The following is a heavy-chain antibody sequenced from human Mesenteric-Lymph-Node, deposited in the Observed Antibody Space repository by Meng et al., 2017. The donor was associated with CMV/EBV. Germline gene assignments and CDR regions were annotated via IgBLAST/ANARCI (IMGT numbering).Heavy chain of an antibody. Sequence: CASSGDSVSNNGAAWNWIRQSPSRGLEWPGRTYYRSKWYNDYAVSVKSRITINPDTSKNQFSLQLNSVTPEDTAVYYCVGIRDGYNHPWGQGTLVTVSS. V-gene: IGHV6-1*01. CDR1: GDSVSNNGAA. D-gene: IGHD5-24*01. CDR2: TYYRSKWYN. CDR3: VGIRDGYNHP. J-gene: IGHJ5*02.